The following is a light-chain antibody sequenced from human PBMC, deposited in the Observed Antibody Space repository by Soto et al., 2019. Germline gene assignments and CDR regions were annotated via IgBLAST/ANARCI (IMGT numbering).Light chain of an antibody. CDR2: DVT. CDR3: SSYTTSNTRQIV. V-gene: IGLV2-14*03. J-gene: IGLJ1*01. CDR1: SSDVGGYNY. Sequence: QSALTQPASVSGSPGQSITISCTGTSSDVGGYNYVSWYQHHPGKAPKLIIYDVTSRPPGVSIRFSGSKSDNTASLTISGLQPEDEADYHCSSYTTSNTRQIVFGTGTKVTVL.